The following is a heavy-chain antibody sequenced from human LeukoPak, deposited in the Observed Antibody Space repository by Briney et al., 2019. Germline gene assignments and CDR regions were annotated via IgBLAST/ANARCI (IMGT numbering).Heavy chain of an antibody. V-gene: IGHV1-69*13. CDR1: GGTFSSYA. Sequence: GASVKVSCKASGGTFSSYAIGWVRQAPGQGLEWMGGIIPIFGTANYAQKFQGRVTITADESTSTAYMELSSLRSEDTAVYYCARGKTVVLWDYWGQGTLVTVSS. CDR3: ARGKTVVLWDY. J-gene: IGHJ4*02. CDR2: IIPIFGTA. D-gene: IGHD4-23*01.